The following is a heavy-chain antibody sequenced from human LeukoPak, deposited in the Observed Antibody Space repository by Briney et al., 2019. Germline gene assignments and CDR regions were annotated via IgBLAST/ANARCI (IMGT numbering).Heavy chain of an antibody. CDR3: AKAFFSGSGGNHKHFDS. Sequence: GGSLRLSCAASGFTFSNFAMSWVRQAPGKGLEWVSAMSSVTYYADSVKGRFTISRDDSKSTLFPQMNSLRAEDTAVYYCAKAFFSGSGGNHKHFDSWGQGTLVTVSS. CDR2: MSSVT. D-gene: IGHD3-10*01. V-gene: IGHV3-23*01. J-gene: IGHJ4*02. CDR1: GFTFSNFA.